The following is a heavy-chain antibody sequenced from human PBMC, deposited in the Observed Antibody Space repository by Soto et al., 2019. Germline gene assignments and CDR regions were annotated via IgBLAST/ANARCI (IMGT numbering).Heavy chain of an antibody. D-gene: IGHD3-10*01. CDR2: IGAYSGKA. CDR3: ARYPTGSPHLDYNYSGMDV. J-gene: IGHJ6*02. V-gene: IGHV1-18*04. CDR1: GYKFISYA. Sequence: QVQLVQSGPEVKKPGASVKVSCKTSGYKFISYAITWVRQAPGQRLEWGGSIGAYSGKAKYAENLQGRVTMTIDTSTSTAYMALRRLRSHDTAVYYGARYPTGSPHLDYNYSGMDVWGQGTTVTVSS.